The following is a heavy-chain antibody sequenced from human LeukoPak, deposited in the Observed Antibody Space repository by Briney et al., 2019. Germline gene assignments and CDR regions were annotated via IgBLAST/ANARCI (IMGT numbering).Heavy chain of an antibody. CDR1: GSTFSSHT. Sequence: GGSLRLSCAASGSTFSSHTMNWVRQAPGKGLEWVSYISSTSSVTYYADSVKGRFTISRDNAKSSLYLQMNSLRAEDTAVYYCASVLNEYNWNGEYFDYWGQGTLVTVSS. V-gene: IGHV3-48*04. CDR2: ISSTSSVT. D-gene: IGHD1-20*01. CDR3: ASVLNEYNWNGEYFDY. J-gene: IGHJ4*02.